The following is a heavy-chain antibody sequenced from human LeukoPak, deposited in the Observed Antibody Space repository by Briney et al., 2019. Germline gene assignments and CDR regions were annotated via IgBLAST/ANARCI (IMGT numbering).Heavy chain of an antibody. CDR2: IIPIFGTA. CDR3: ARESRGYSYGRDVNWSDP. J-gene: IGHJ5*02. V-gene: IGHV1-69*01. D-gene: IGHD5-18*01. CDR1: GGTFSSYA. Sequence: GSSVKVSCKTSGGTFSSYAISWVRQAPGQGLEWMGGIIPIFGTANYAQKFQGRVTITADESTSTAYMELSSLRSEDTAVYYCARESRGYSYGRDVNWSDPWGQGTLVTVSS.